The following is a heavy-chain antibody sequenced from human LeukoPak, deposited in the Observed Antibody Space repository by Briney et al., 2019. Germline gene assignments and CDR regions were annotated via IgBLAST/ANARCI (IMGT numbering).Heavy chain of an antibody. CDR3: ARDLVSSSRYSYGLNFDY. V-gene: IGHV3-48*04. Sequence: GGSLRLSCAASGFTFSSYSMNWVRQAPGKGLEWVSYISSSSTIYYADSVKGRFTISRDNAKNSLYLQMNSLRAEDTAVYYCARDLVSSSRYSYGLNFDYWGQGTLVTVSS. CDR2: ISSSSTI. CDR1: GFTFSSYS. J-gene: IGHJ4*02. D-gene: IGHD5-18*01.